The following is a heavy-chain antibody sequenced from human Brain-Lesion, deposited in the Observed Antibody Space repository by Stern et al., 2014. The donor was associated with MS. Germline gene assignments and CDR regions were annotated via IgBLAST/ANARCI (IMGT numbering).Heavy chain of an antibody. Sequence: QLVESGGDLVQPGRSLRLSCAAFGFTFDDYAMHWVRQAPGKGLEWAAGISWNSGTIGYADSGKGRFTTSRDNAYSSLYLQMNSLRPEDTALYYCARDITGSSAYFAYWGQGTLVTVSS. CDR2: ISWNSGTI. J-gene: IGHJ4*02. D-gene: IGHD1-14*01. V-gene: IGHV3-9*01. CDR3: ARDITGSSAYFAY. CDR1: GFTFDDYA.